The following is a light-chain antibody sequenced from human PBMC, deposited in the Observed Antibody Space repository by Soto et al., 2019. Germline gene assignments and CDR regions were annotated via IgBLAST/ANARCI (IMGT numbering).Light chain of an antibody. CDR3: HSRA. CDR2: DAS. CDR1: QDIGGR. V-gene: IGKV1-5*01. Sequence: DIQMTQSPSSVSASVGDRITITCRASQDIGGRLAWYQQKPGRAPKLLIYDASTLESGVPSRFSGSGSETEFTLTISRLQPDDFATYFCHSRAFGQGTRLEIK. J-gene: IGKJ5*01.